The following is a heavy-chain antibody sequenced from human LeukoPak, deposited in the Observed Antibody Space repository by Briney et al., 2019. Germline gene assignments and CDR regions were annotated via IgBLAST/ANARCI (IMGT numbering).Heavy chain of an antibody. Sequence: KPGGSLRLSCATSGFTFNNAWMSWVRQAPGKGPEWVGRIKSKSDGGTADYAAPVTGRFTISRDDSKATLFLQMNSLKTEDTAVYYCITFISGLPNTPQMWYWGQGTLVTVSS. CDR3: ITFISGLPNTPQMWY. CDR1: GFTFNNAW. V-gene: IGHV3-15*01. J-gene: IGHJ4*02. D-gene: IGHD5-12*01. CDR2: IKSKSDGGTA.